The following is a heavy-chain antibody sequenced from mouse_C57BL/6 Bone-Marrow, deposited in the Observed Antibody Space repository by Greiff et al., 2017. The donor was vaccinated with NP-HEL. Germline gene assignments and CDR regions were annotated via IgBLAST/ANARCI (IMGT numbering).Heavy chain of an antibody. J-gene: IGHJ1*03. CDR2: INYDGSSP. D-gene: IGHD1-1*01. CDR3: ARSYYYGSSYPYWYFDV. V-gene: IGHV5-16*01. Sequence: DVMLVESEGGLVQPGSSMKLSCTASGFTFSDYYMAWVRQVPEKGLEWVANINYDGSSPYYLDSLKSRFIISRDNAKNILYLQMSSLKSEDTATYYCARSYYYGSSYPYWYFDVWGTGTTVTVSS. CDR1: GFTFSDYY.